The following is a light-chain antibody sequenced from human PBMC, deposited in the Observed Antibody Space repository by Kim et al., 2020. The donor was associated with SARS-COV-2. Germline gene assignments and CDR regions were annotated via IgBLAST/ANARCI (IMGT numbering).Light chain of an antibody. CDR1: SIGSKS. CDR2: YDS. V-gene: IGLV3-21*04. Sequence: SYELTQPPSVSVAPGKTARVSCEGNSIGSKSVHWYQQKSGQAPVLVIYYDSDRPSGIPERFSGSNSGNTATLTISRVEAGDEADYYCQVWDSSSDHRVVFGGGTKVTVL. J-gene: IGLJ2*01. CDR3: QVWDSSSDHRVV.